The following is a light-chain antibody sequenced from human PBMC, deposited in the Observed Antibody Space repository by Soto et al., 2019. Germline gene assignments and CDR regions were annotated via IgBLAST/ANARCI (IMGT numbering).Light chain of an antibody. V-gene: IGLV4-69*01. CDR1: SGHSSYA. J-gene: IGLJ1*01. Sequence: QPVLTQSPSASASLRDSVKLTCTLSSGHSSYAIAWHQQQPEKGPRYLMKLNSDGSHSKGDGIPDRFSGSSSGAERYLTISSLQSEDEADYYCQTWGTGTPYVFGTGTKVTVL. CDR2: LNSDGSH. CDR3: QTWGTGTPYV.